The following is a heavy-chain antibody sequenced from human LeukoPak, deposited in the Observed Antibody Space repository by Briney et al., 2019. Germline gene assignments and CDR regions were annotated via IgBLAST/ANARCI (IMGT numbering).Heavy chain of an antibody. CDR2: ISSSSSYI. D-gene: IGHD3-22*01. Sequence: GGSLRLSCAASGFTFSSYSMNWVRQAPGKGLEWVSSISSSSSYIYYADSVEGRFTISRDNAKNSLYLQMNSLRAEDTAVYYCARLYYYDSSGYKDYFDYWGQGTLVTVSS. CDR1: GFTFSSYS. CDR3: ARLYYYDSSGYKDYFDY. V-gene: IGHV3-21*01. J-gene: IGHJ4*02.